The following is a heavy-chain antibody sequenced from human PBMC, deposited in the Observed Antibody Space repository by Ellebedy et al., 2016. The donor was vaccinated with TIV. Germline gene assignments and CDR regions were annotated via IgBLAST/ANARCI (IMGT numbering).Heavy chain of an antibody. J-gene: IGHJ4*02. Sequence: GESLKISXKGSGYSFTSYWISWVRQMPGKGLEWMGRIDPSDSYTNYSPSFQGHVTISADKSISTAYLQWSSLKASDTAMYYCARLGYCSSTSCCGVDYWGQGTLVTVSS. V-gene: IGHV5-10-1*01. CDR2: IDPSDSYT. CDR1: GYSFTSYW. CDR3: ARLGYCSSTSCCGVDY. D-gene: IGHD2-2*01.